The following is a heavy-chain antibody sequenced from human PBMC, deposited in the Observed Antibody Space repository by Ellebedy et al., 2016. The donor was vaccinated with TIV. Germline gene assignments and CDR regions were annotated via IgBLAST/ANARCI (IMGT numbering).Heavy chain of an antibody. V-gene: IGHV3-33*01. Sequence: GGSLRLSXAASGFTFSSYGMHWVRQAPGKGLEWVAVIWYDGSNKYYADSVKGRFTISRDNSKNTLYLQMNSLRAEDTAVYYCARAPDSRVVAATPIWGQGTMVTVSS. J-gene: IGHJ3*02. D-gene: IGHD2-15*01. CDR2: IWYDGSNK. CDR3: ARAPDSRVVAATPI. CDR1: GFTFSSYG.